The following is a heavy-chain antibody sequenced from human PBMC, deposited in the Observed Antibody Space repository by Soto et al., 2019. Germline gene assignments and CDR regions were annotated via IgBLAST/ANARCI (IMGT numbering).Heavy chain of an antibody. J-gene: IGHJ4*02. CDR1: GDPFNSYT. D-gene: IGHD3-10*01. CDR2: TIPILAMS. Sequence: QVQLVQSGPEVKMPGSSVKVSCKASGDPFNSYTINWVRQAPGQGLQWMGRTIPILAMSNYALKFQGRVTITADKSTTTAYMELSRLRSDDTAVYYCAASYGSGSRAFDYWGQGTLVTVSS. CDR3: AASYGSGSRAFDY. V-gene: IGHV1-69*02.